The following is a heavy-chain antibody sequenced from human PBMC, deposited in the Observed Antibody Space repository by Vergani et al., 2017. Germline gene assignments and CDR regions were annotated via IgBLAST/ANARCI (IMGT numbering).Heavy chain of an antibody. Sequence: QLQLQESGPGLVKPSETLSLTCTVSGGSISSSTYYWGWIRQPPGKGLEWIGSIYYSGSTYYNPSLKSRVTISVDTSKNQLSLKVSSVTAADTAVYYCARPLNYYYYMDGWGKGTTVTVSS. J-gene: IGHJ6*03. CDR1: GGSISSSTYY. CDR3: ARPLNYYYYMDG. V-gene: IGHV4-39*01. CDR2: IYYSGST.